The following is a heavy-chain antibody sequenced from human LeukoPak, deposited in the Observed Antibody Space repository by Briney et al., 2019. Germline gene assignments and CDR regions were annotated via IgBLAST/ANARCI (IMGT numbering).Heavy chain of an antibody. CDR3: ARVTGDFDY. Sequence: SETLSLTCAVYGGSFSGYYWSWIRQPPGKGLEWIGEINHSGSTNYNPPLKSRVTISVDTSKNQFSLKLSSVTAADTAVYYCARVTGDFDYWGQGTLVTVSS. J-gene: IGHJ4*02. CDR2: INHSGST. CDR1: GGSFSGYY. V-gene: IGHV4-34*01. D-gene: IGHD1-14*01.